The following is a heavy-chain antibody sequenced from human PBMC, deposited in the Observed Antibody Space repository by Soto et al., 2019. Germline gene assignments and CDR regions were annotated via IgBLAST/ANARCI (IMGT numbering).Heavy chain of an antibody. CDR1: GYTFTSYY. J-gene: IGHJ4*02. V-gene: IGHV1-46*01. D-gene: IGHD3-10*01. Sequence: GSSVKVSCKASGYTFTSYYMHCVRQAPGQGLEWMGIINPSGGSTSYAQKFQGRVTMTRDTSTSTVYMELSSLRSEDTAVYYWARDTFGELYKADYWGQGTLVTVSS. CDR2: INPSGGST. CDR3: ARDTFGELYKADY.